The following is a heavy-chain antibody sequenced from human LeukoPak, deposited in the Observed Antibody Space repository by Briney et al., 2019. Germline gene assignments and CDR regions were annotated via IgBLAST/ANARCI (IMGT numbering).Heavy chain of an antibody. CDR3: ARPRYCSGGSCYWPDAFDI. D-gene: IGHD2-15*01. J-gene: IGHJ3*02. CDR1: GGSISSGGYY. CDR2: IYYSGST. V-gene: IGHV4-31*03. Sequence: SQTLSLTCTVSGGSISSGGYYWSWIRQHPGKGPEWIGYIYYSGSTYYNPSLKSRVTISVDTSKNQFSLKLSSVTAADTAVYYCARPRYCSGGSCYWPDAFDIWGQGTMVTVFS.